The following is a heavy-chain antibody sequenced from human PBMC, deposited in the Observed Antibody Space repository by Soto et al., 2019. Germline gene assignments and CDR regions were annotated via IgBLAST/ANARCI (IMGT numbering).Heavy chain of an antibody. V-gene: IGHV1-18*04. Sequence: ASVKVSCKASGYTFTSYGISWVRQAPGQGLEWMGWISAYNGNTTYAQKLQGRVTMTTDTSTSTAYMELRSLRSDDTAVYYCARWEPYYYDSSGYALDIWGQGTMVTVSS. CDR1: GYTFTSYG. CDR3: ARWEPYYYDSSGYALDI. J-gene: IGHJ3*02. D-gene: IGHD3-22*01. CDR2: ISAYNGNT.